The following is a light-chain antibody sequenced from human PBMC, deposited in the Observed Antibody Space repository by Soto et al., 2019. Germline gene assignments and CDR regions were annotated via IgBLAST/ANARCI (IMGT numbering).Light chain of an antibody. CDR3: QQSYSTPRT. Sequence: DIPMTQSPSSLSAFVGDRVTITCRASRYINTFLNWYQHKPGKAPALLIYAASSLQSGVPSRFTGSGSGTNFTLTITRLQPEDSATFYCQQSYSTPRTFGQGTKVDI. J-gene: IGKJ1*01. CDR2: AAS. V-gene: IGKV1-39*01. CDR1: RYINTF.